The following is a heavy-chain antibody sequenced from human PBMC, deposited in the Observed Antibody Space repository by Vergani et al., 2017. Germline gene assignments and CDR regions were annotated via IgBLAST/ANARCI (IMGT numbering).Heavy chain of an antibody. V-gene: IGHV5-51*03. Sequence: EVELVQSGPEMRKPGESLKISCKGSEYSFGNYWIGWVRQMPGKGLEWMGIIYPGDSDTRYSPSFQGQVTISADKSISTAYLQWSSLKASDTAMNYCARLGIQLWILDPWGQGTLVTVSS. CDR1: EYSFGNYW. CDR2: IYPGDSDT. D-gene: IGHD5-18*01. J-gene: IGHJ5*02. CDR3: ARLGIQLWILDP.